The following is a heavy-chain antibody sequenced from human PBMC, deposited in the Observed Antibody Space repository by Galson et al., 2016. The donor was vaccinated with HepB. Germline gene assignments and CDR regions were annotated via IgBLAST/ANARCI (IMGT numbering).Heavy chain of an antibody. CDR1: GFSIYV. CDR2: FSGSDGST. V-gene: IGHV3-23*01. CDR3: ARGRGIGGRPGAFDY. Sequence: SLRLSCAASGFSIYVMSWVRQAPGKGLEWVATFSGSDGSTFYGDSVKGRFIISRDSSKTTLFLQMNSLRVEDTAVYYCARGRGIGGRPGAFDYWGQGNLVTVSS. J-gene: IGHJ4*02. D-gene: IGHD6-6*01.